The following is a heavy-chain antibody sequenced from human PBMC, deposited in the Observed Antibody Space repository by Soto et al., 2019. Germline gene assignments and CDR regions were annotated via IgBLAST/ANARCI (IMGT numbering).Heavy chain of an antibody. V-gene: IGHV4-39*01. CDR1: GDSISSSRYY. J-gene: IGHJ4*02. D-gene: IGHD3-10*01. Sequence: KPSETLSLTCTVSGDSISSSRYYWGWIRQPPGQGLGWIGSVYSSGSTNYNPSLKSRVTISVDTSKNQFSLKLSSVTAADTAVYYCARYYYDSGSYHKYYFDYWGQGTLVTVSS. CDR2: VYSSGST. CDR3: ARYYYDSGSYHKYYFDY.